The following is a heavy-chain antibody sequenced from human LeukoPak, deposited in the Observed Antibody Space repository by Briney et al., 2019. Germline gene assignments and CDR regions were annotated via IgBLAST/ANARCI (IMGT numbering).Heavy chain of an antibody. V-gene: IGHV3-7*01. CDR3: ARDNVFSSSSPYYMDV. CDR2: IKQDGSEK. Sequence: GGSLRLSCAASGFTFSTYAMSWVRQAPGKGLEWVANIKQDGSEKYYVDSVKGRFTISRDNAKNSLYLQMNSLRAEDTAVYYCARDNVFSSSSPYYMDVWGKGTTVTVSS. J-gene: IGHJ6*03. CDR1: GFTFSTYA. D-gene: IGHD6-6*01.